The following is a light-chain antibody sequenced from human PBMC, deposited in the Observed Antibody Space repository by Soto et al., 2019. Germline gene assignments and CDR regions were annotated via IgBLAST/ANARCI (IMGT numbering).Light chain of an antibody. J-gene: IGKJ3*01. CDR1: QTVSSSY. V-gene: IGKV3-20*01. Sequence: EIVLTQSPGTLSLSPGDRATLSYRASQTVSSSYLAWYQQKPGQAPRLLIYAASSRATGIPDRFSGSGSGTDFTLTISRLEPEDFAVYYCQHYDTSPPGFTFGPGTKVDVK. CDR3: QHYDTSPPGFT. CDR2: AAS.